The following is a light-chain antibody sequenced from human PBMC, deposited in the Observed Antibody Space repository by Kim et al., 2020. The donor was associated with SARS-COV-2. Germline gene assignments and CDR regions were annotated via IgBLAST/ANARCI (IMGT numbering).Light chain of an antibody. CDR1: QSISSW. V-gene: IGKV1-5*01. CDR2: DVS. J-gene: IGKJ1*01. CDR3: QQYDTCWT. Sequence: SASVGDRVTSTCRASQSISSWLAWYQQKPGKAPTLLIHDVSTLESGVPSRFSGSGSGTEFTLIISSLQPDDFATYYCQQYDTCWTFGQGTKVEIK.